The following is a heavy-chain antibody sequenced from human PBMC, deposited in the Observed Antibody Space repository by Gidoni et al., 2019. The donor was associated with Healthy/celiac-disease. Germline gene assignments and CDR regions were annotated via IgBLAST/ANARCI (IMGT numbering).Heavy chain of an antibody. CDR3: ARLLTAVPTPAFDV. CDR2: IYYKGST. Sequence: QVQLQVSGPGLVKPSQTLSLTCIVSGGSISRDAYYWSWIRQHPGKGLEWVGYIYYKGSTYYSPSLKSRVLISLDTSKNQFALKLSSVTAADTAGYYCARLLTAVPTPAFDVWGQGTVVTVSS. D-gene: IGHD4-17*01. V-gene: IGHV4-31*03. CDR1: GGSISRDAYY. J-gene: IGHJ3*01.